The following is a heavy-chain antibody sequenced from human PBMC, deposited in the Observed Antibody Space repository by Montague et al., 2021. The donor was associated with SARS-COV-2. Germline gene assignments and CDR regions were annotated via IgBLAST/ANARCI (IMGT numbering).Heavy chain of an antibody. D-gene: IGHD3-3*01. J-gene: IGHJ6*02. CDR2: IYTSGST. CDR3: ASASITIFGVADYGIDV. CDR1: GGSISSGSYY. Sequence: TLSLTCTVSGGSISSGSYYWSWIRQPAGKGLEWIGRIYTSGSTNYNPSLKSRVTISVDTSKNRFSLKLSSVTAADTAVYYCASASITIFGVADYGIDVWGQGTTVTVSS. V-gene: IGHV4-61*02.